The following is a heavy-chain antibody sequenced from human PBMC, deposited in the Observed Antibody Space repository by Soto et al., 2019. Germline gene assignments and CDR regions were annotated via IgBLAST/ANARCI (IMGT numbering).Heavy chain of an antibody. J-gene: IGHJ4*02. D-gene: IGHD6-19*01. Sequence: SETLSLTCDVSGDTISTGGYTWAWIRQPPGKALEWIGHTYHSGNPYYNPSLKSRVIISVDTSQEQFSLKLSSVTATDTAVYYCARHVNLPLAGTGFDSWGRGTLVTVSS. CDR1: GDTISTGGYT. V-gene: IGHV4-30-2*01. CDR2: TYHSGNP. CDR3: ARHVNLPLAGTGFDS.